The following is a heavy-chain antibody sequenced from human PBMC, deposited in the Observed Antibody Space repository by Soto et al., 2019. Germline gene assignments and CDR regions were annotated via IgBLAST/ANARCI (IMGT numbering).Heavy chain of an antibody. J-gene: IGHJ6*03. CDR2: IGAAGDT. CDR1: GFTFSSYD. V-gene: IGHV3-13*01. D-gene: IGHD2-15*01. Sequence: GGSLRLSCAASGFTFSSYDMHWVRQATGKGLEWVSTIGAAGDTSYPGSVKGRFTISRENARNSLYLQMNSLRAGDTAVYYCARGIGSYYYMDVWGKGTTVTVSS. CDR3: ARGIGSYYYMDV.